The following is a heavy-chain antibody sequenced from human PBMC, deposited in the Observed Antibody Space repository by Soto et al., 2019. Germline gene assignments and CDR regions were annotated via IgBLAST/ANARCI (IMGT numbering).Heavy chain of an antibody. CDR2: IYYSGST. V-gene: IGHV4-59*01. D-gene: IGHD3-9*01. Sequence: PSETLSLTCTVSGGSISTYYWSWIRQPPGKGLGWIGYIYYSGSTNYNPSLKSRVTISVDTSKNQFSLKLSSVTAADTAVYYCARGNYDFLTGYYIEYFDYWGQGTLVTVSS. CDR3: ARGNYDFLTGYYIEYFDY. J-gene: IGHJ4*02. CDR1: GGSISTYY.